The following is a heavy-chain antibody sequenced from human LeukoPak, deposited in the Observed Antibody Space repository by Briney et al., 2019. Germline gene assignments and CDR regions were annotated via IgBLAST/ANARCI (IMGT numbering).Heavy chain of an antibody. CDR1: GFTFSNYW. CDR2: IDQDGSDK. Sequence: PGGSLRLSCAASGFTFSNYWMSWVRQAPGKGLEWVATIDQDGSDKFSVDSVKGRFTISRDNARNSMYLQMKSLRVEDTAVYYCACRSGYLDAFDIWGQGTMVTVSS. D-gene: IGHD2-15*01. CDR3: ACRSGYLDAFDI. V-gene: IGHV3-7*01. J-gene: IGHJ3*02.